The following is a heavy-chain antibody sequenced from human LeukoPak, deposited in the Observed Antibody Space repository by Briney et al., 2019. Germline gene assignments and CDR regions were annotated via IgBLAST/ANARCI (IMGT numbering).Heavy chain of an antibody. D-gene: IGHD6-13*01. CDR2: IYSGGST. V-gene: IGHV3-66*01. CDR3: TRDRASSWYDYYYYYYMDV. Sequence: GGSLRLSCAASGFTVSSNYTSWVRQAPGKGLEWVSVIYSGGSTYYADSVKGRFTISRDDSKSIAYLQMNSLKTEDTAVYYCTRDRASSWYDYYYYYYMDVWGKGTTVTISS. CDR1: GFTVSSNY. J-gene: IGHJ6*03.